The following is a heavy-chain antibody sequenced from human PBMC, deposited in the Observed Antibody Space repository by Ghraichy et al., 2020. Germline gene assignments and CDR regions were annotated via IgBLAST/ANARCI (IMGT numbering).Heavy chain of an antibody. D-gene: IGHD1-26*01. J-gene: IGHJ5*02. CDR3: ARAPAGTYYWDL. CDR1: AGSLRNYY. CDR2: MYDAGRS. Sequence: SETLSLTCIVSAGSLRNYYWNWIRQPPGKGLEWLGYMYDAGRSNYSPSFKSRVTMSVDTSRNQISLRLNFVTAADTAVYYCARAPAGTYYWDLWGQGTLAVVSS. V-gene: IGHV4-59*08.